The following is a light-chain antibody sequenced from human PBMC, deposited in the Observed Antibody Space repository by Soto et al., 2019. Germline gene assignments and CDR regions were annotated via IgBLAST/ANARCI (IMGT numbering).Light chain of an antibody. Sequence: QSALTQPRSVSGSHGQSVTISCTGTNSDVGAYTFVSWYQQLPGKAPKLIISAVSYRPSGVPDRFSGSKSGNTASLTISGLQAEDEADYYCFSYTASDMWVFGGGTKLTVL. V-gene: IGLV2-11*01. CDR3: FSYTASDMWV. CDR1: NSDVGAYTF. CDR2: AVS. J-gene: IGLJ3*02.